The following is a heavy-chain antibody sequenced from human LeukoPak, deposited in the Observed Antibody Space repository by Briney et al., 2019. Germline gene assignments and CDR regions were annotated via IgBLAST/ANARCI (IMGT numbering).Heavy chain of an antibody. CDR2: IWYDGSNK. CDR3: ARGGRGYSSGWLDDAFDI. D-gene: IGHD6-19*01. CDR1: GFTFSSYG. J-gene: IGHJ3*02. V-gene: IGHV3-33*01. Sequence: GGSLRLSCAASGFTFSSYGMHWVRQAPGKGLEWVAVIWYDGSNKYYADSVKGRFTISRDNSKNTLYLQMNSRRAEDTAVYYCARGGRGYSSGWLDDAFDIWGQGTMVTVSS.